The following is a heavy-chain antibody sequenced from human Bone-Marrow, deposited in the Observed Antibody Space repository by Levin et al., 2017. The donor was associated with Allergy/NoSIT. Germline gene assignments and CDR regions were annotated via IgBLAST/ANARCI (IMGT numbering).Heavy chain of an antibody. CDR1: GFTFSSYS. Sequence: GGSLRLSCAASGFTFSSYSMNWVRQAPGKGLEWVSSISSSSSYIYYADSVKGRFTISRDNAKNSLYLQMNSLRAEDTAVYYCAGQGSSGWFDYWGQGTLVTVSS. CDR3: AGQGSSGWFDY. D-gene: IGHD6-19*01. J-gene: IGHJ4*02. V-gene: IGHV3-21*01. CDR2: ISSSSSYI.